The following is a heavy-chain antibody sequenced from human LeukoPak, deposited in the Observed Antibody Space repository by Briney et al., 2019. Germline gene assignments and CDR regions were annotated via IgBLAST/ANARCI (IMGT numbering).Heavy chain of an antibody. Sequence: GGSLRLSCAASGFTFSDTWMHWVRQAPGKGLEWLGRIKSNTDGGTTDYAAPVKGRFTISRDDSKNTLYLQMNSLKTEDTAVYYCTAVYRVEGHYYYYMDGWGKGTTVTISS. CDR2: IKSNTDGGTT. D-gene: IGHD3-16*02. V-gene: IGHV3-15*01. CDR3: TAVYRVEGHYYYYMDG. CDR1: GFTFSDTW. J-gene: IGHJ6*03.